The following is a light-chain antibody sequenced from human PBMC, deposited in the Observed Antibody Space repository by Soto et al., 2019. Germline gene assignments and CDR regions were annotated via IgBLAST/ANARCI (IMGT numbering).Light chain of an antibody. Sequence: DIQMTQSPSSVSASVGDSVTITCRASQGISSRLAWYPQKPGRAPQLLIYAASSLQSGIPSRFSGSGSGTDFTLTISTLQPEDFATYYCQQTNMYPLSFGGGTQVEIK. CDR2: AAS. V-gene: IGKV1D-12*01. CDR1: QGISSR. J-gene: IGKJ4*01. CDR3: QQTNMYPLS.